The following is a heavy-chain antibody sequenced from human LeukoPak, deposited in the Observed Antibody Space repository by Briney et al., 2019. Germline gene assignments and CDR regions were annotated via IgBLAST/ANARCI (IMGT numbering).Heavy chain of an antibody. CDR1: GFTFSDYY. J-gene: IGHJ5*02. Sequence: GGSLRLSCAASGFTFSDYYMSWFRQAPGKGLEWVSYIGTSGGDTHYADSVKGRFTISRDDARSSMYLQMSGLRDEDTAVYYCATSSGSSAWGQGTLVTVSS. CDR2: IGTSGGDT. CDR3: ATSSGSSA. V-gene: IGHV3-11*01. D-gene: IGHD3-10*01.